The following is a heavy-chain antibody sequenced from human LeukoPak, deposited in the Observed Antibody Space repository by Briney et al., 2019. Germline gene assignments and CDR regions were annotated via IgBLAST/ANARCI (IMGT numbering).Heavy chain of an antibody. D-gene: IGHD3-10*01. J-gene: IGHJ3*02. Sequence: SETLSLTCTVSGGSISGYYWSWIRQPPGKGLEWIGSFYNGGSSNFNPSLKSRVTISVHTCRNQLSLKLTSVSAADTAVYYCARGLLTLVRGTNDWNVFNIWGQGTVVTVSS. V-gene: IGHV4-59*01. CDR2: FYNGGSS. CDR1: GGSISGYY. CDR3: ARGLLTLVRGTNDWNVFNI.